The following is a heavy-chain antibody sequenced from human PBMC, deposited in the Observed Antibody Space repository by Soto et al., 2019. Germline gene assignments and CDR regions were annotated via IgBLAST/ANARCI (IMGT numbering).Heavy chain of an antibody. CDR2: ISASSTYI. D-gene: IGHD2-21*02. J-gene: IGHJ4*02. V-gene: IGHV3-21*01. Sequence: EVQLVESGGGLVKPGGSLRLSCAASGFIFSSYTMNWVRQAPGKGLEWVSSISASSTYIYYADSLKGRVTISRGNAYNSLYLQMNSLSVEDTAVYYRARGWRRAPWIYWGQGTLVTVSS. CDR3: ARGWRRAPWIY. CDR1: GFIFSSYT.